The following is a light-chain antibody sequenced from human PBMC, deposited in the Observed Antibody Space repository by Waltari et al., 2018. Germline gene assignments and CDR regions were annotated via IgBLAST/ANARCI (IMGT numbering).Light chain of an antibody. V-gene: IGLV2-14*01. CDR2: DVS. Sequence: QSALTQPASVSGSPGQSITISCTGTSSDVGGYNYVSWYQQHPGKAPKLMIYDVSNRPSGVSNRVSGSKAGNTASLTISGLQAEGEADYSCSSYTSSSTVVFGGGTKLTVL. CDR1: SSDVGGYNY. J-gene: IGLJ2*01. CDR3: SSYTSSSTVV.